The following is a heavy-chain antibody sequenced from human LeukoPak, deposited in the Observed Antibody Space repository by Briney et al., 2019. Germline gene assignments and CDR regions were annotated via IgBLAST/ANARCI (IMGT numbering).Heavy chain of an antibody. CDR1: GGSISSYY. J-gene: IGHJ4*02. CDR2: IYTSGSI. CDR3: ASSGSFRQQLIK. Sequence: SETLSLTCTVSGGSISSYYWSWIRQPAGKGLEWIGRIYTSGSITYNPSLKSRVSMSVDTSKNQFSLKLSSVTAADTAVYYCASSGSFRQQLIKWGQGTLVTVSS. D-gene: IGHD6-13*01. V-gene: IGHV4-4*07.